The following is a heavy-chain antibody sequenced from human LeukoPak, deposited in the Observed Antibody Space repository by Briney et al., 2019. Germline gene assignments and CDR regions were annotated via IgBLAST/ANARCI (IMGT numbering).Heavy chain of an antibody. D-gene: IGHD5-12*01. Sequence: PGGSLRLSCAASGFTFSSYSMNWVRQAPGKGLEWVSSISSSSSYIYYADSVKGRFTISRDNAKNSLYLQMNSLRAEDTAVYYCARVIIVATTYIRGYFDYWGQGTLVTVSS. CDR1: GFTFSSYS. V-gene: IGHV3-21*01. CDR2: ISSSSSYI. CDR3: ARVIIVATTYIRGYFDY. J-gene: IGHJ4*02.